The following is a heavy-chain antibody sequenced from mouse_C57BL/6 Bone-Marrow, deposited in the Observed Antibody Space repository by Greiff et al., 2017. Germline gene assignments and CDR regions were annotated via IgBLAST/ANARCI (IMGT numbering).Heavy chain of an antibody. D-gene: IGHD1-1*01. J-gene: IGHJ3*01. CDR2: IDPSDSYT. CDR3: ARESSYDWFAY. CDR1: GYTFTSYW. V-gene: IGHV1-69*01. Sequence: QVQLQQPGAELVMPGASVKLSCKASGYTFTSYWMHWVKQRPGQGLEWIGEIDPSDSYTNYNQKFKGKSTLTVDKSSSTAYMQLRSLTSEDSAVYYCARESSYDWFAYWGQGTLVTVSA.